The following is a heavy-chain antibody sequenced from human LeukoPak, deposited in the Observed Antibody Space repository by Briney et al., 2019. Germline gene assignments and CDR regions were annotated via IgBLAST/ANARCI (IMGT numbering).Heavy chain of an antibody. J-gene: IGHJ4*02. CDR3: ARAVDSTGYYSHFDY. D-gene: IGHD3-22*01. V-gene: IGHV1-46*01. CDR2: ISPSGGST. CDR1: GYTFTSYG. Sequence: ASVKASCKASGYTFTSYGISWVRQAPGQGLEWMGIISPSGGSTSYAQKFQGRVTMTRDMSTSTVYMELSSLGSEDTAVFFCARAVDSTGYYSHFDYWGQGTLVTVSS.